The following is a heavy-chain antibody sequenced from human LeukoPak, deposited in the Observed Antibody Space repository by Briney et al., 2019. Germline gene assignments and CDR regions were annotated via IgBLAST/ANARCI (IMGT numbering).Heavy chain of an antibody. CDR2: IFIGVST. V-gene: IGHV3-53*04. CDR1: GLSFSMSG. CDR3: ARAPGGTYDFWSGYYSYYGMDV. J-gene: IGHJ6*02. D-gene: IGHD3-3*01. Sequence: QTGRSLRPSWAAAGLSFSMSGMRWVRQAAGRGLGWVLVIFIGVSTYSADPVKGRFPISRHNSKNTLYLQMNSLRAEDTAVYYCARAPGGTYDFWSGYYSYYGMDVWGQGTTVTVSS.